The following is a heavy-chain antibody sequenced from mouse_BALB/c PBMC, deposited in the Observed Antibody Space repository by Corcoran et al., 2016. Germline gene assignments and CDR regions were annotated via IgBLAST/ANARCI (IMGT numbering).Heavy chain of an antibody. CDR1: GYTFTNYG. Sequence: QIQLVQSGPELKKPGETVKISCKASGYTFTNYGMNWVKQAPGKGLKWMGWIHTYTGEPTYADDFKGRFAFSLETSASTAYLQINNLKNEETATYFCASGNYFDYGGQGTTLTVSS. V-gene: IGHV9-3-1*01. CDR3: ASGNYFDY. J-gene: IGHJ2*01. CDR2: IHTYTGEP. D-gene: IGHD1-1*02.